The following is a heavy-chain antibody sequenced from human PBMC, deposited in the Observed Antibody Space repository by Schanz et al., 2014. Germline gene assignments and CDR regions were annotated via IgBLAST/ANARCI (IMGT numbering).Heavy chain of an antibody. CDR3: ARGGYGSGSYREFDS. CDR2: IYHSGNT. CDR1: GASISSSNW. V-gene: IGHV4-4*02. J-gene: IGHJ4*02. D-gene: IGHD3-10*01. Sequence: QVQLQASGPGLVKPSGTLSLTCAVSGASISSSNWWSWVRQPPGKGLEWIGEIYHSGNTNYNASRKSRVTISVDTSKSQFSLKLSSVTAADTAVYYCARGGYGSGSYREFDSWGQGTLVTVSS.